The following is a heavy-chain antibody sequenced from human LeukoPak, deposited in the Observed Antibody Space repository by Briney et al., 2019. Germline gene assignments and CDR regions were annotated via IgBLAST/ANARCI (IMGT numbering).Heavy chain of an antibody. J-gene: IGHJ6*03. CDR1: GFTFSSYS. V-gene: IGHV3-21*01. Sequence: PGGSLRLSCAASGFTFSSYSMNWVRQAPGKGLEWVSSISSSSSYIYYADSVKGRFTISRDNAKNSLYLQMNSLRGEDTAVYYCARDPGGDCSGGSCSIYYYYYYMDVWGKGTTVTVSS. CDR3: ARDPGGDCSGGSCSIYYYYYYMDV. CDR2: ISSSSSYI. D-gene: IGHD2-15*01.